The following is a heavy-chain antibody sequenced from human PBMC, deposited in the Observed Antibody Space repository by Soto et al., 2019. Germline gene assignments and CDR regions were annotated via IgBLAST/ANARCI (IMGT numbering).Heavy chain of an antibody. D-gene: IGHD2-2*01. J-gene: IGHJ5*02. V-gene: IGHV4-59*08. CDR3: ARRYCSSASCYVAWFDP. CDR2: ISYSGST. Sequence: SETLSLTCTVSGGSISTLYGSWIRQPPGKALEWIGYISYSGSTNYNPSLKGRVIISVDTSRNQFSLELSSVTAADTAVYYCARRYCSSASCYVAWFDPWGQGTLVTVSS. CDR1: GGSISTLY.